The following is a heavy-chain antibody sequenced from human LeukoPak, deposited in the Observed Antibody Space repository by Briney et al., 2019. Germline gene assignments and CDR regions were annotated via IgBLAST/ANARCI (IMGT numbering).Heavy chain of an antibody. CDR1: GYTFTSYG. J-gene: IGHJ4*02. D-gene: IGHD3-22*01. V-gene: IGHV1-18*01. CDR3: ARDASLNLYYYDSSGYYS. CDR2: ISAYNGNT. Sequence: ASVKVSCKASGYTFTSYGISWVRQAPGQGLEWMGWISAYNGNTNYAQKLQGRVTMTTDTSTSTAYMELRSLRSDDTAVYYCARDASLNLYYYDSSGYYSWGQGTLVTVSS.